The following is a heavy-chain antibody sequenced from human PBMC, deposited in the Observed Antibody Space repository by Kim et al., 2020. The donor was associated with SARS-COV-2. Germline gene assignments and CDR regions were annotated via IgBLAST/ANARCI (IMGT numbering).Heavy chain of an antibody. CDR2: INHSGST. V-gene: IGHV4-34*01. D-gene: IGHD5-12*01. CDR1: GGSFSGYY. J-gene: IGHJ6*02. Sequence: SETLSLTCAVYGGSFSGYYWSWIRQPPGKGLEWIGEINHSGSTNYNPSLKSRVTISVDTSKNQFSLKLSSVTAADTAVYYCARGKWDIVATIQGYGMDVWGQGTTVTVSS. CDR3: ARGKWDIVATIQGYGMDV.